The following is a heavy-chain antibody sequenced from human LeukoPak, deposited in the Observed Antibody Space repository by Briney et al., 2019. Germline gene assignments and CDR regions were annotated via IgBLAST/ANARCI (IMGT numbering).Heavy chain of an antibody. CDR2: ISSSSSYI. CDR1: GFTFSSYA. D-gene: IGHD3-22*01. CDR3: ARVGPTDYYDSSGYLDH. V-gene: IGHV3-21*01. Sequence: GGSLRLSCAASGFTFSSYAMSWVRQAPGKGLEWVSSISSSSSYIYYADSVKGRFTISRDNAKNSLYLQMNSLRAEDTAVYYCARVGPTDYYDSSGYLDHWGQGTLVTVSS. J-gene: IGHJ4*02.